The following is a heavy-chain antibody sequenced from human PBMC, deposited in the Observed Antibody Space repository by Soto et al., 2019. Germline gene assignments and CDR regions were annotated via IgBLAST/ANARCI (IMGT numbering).Heavy chain of an antibody. CDR2: IIPILGIA. D-gene: IGHD3-3*01. Sequence: SVKVSCKASGGTLSSDTIGWVRRAPGQGLEWMGRIIPILGIANYAQKFQGRVTITADKSTSTAYMELSSLRSEDTAVYYCARGLRFGVVSGYYFDYWGQGTLVTVSS. J-gene: IGHJ4*02. CDR1: GGTLSSDT. CDR3: ARGLRFGVVSGYYFDY. V-gene: IGHV1-69*02.